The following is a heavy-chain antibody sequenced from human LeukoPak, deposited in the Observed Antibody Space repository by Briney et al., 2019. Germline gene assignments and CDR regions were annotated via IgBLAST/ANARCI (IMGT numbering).Heavy chain of an antibody. D-gene: IGHD2-21*02. CDR2: IIPIFGTA. V-gene: IGHV1-69*01. CDR1: GGTFSSYA. CDR3: AITTASASIVVVTATLDY. J-gene: IGHJ4*02. Sequence: SVKVSCKASGGTFSSYAISWVRQAPGQGLEWMGGIIPIFGTANYAQKFQGRVTITADESTSTAYMELSSLRSEDTAVYYCAITTASASIVVVTATLDYWGQGTRVTVSS.